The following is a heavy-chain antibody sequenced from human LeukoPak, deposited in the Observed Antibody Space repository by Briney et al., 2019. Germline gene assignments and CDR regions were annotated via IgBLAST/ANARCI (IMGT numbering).Heavy chain of an antibody. Sequence: GGSLRLSCAASGFTFSSYAMHWVRQAPGKGLEWVAVISYDGSNKYYADSVKGRFTISRDNSKNTLYLQMNSLRAEDTAVYYCARDRTVTPAALFDYWGQGTLVTVSS. CDR3: ARDRTVTPAALFDY. CDR2: ISYDGSNK. D-gene: IGHD4-17*01. CDR1: GFTFSSYA. J-gene: IGHJ4*02. V-gene: IGHV3-30-3*01.